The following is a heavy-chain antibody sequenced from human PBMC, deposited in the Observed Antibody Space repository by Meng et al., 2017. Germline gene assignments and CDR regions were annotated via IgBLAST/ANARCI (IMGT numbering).Heavy chain of an antibody. Sequence: QVQLVQSEVEGRKPGSSVKVACKASGGTFSSYAISWVRQAPGQGLEWMGGIIPIFGTANYAQKFQGRVTITTDESTSTAYMGLSSLRSEDTAVYYCASTIAVAGTGWFDPWGQGTLVTVSS. CDR2: IIPIFGTA. J-gene: IGHJ5*02. D-gene: IGHD6-19*01. V-gene: IGHV1-69*05. CDR1: GGTFSSYA. CDR3: ASTIAVAGTGWFDP.